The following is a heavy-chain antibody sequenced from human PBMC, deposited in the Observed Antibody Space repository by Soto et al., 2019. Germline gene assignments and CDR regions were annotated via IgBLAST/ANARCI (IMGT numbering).Heavy chain of an antibody. D-gene: IGHD2-2*02. V-gene: IGHV3-23*01. CDR1: GFTFSSYA. J-gene: IGHJ5*02. CDR3: AKDGDGGDIVVVPAAIPRFDP. Sequence: GSLRLSCAASGFTFSSYAMSWVRQAPGKGLGWVSAISGSGGSTYYADSVKGRFTISRDNSKNTLYLQMNSLRAEDTAVYYCAKDGDGGDIVVVPAAIPRFDPWGQGTLVTVSS. CDR2: ISGSGGST.